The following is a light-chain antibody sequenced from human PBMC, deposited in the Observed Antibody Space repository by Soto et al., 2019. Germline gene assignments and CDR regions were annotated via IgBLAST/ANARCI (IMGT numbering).Light chain of an antibody. CDR3: QNFGDSPFT. CDR1: ESISSHY. V-gene: IGKV3-20*01. Sequence: EVVLMQSPDTLSLSPGERATLSCRASESISSHYIAWYQHKPGQAPRLLIFGASTRATRIPDRFSGSWSGTDFTLTISRLEPEDFARYYCQNFGDSPFTFGPGTKVDIK. CDR2: GAS. J-gene: IGKJ3*01.